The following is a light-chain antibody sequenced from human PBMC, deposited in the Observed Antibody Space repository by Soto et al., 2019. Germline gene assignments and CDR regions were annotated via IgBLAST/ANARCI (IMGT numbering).Light chain of an antibody. CDR2: GAS. CDR1: QDVSSNY. V-gene: IGKV3-20*01. CDR3: HQYGDLVS. Sequence: DIAFTQSPGTLSLSPGERATLSCRASQDVSSNYIAWYQQKNGQAPRLLIFGASNRATGIPDMFSGSGSGTDFTLTINKLEPEDFAVYWCHQYGDLVSFGPGTKVYF. J-gene: IGKJ3*01.